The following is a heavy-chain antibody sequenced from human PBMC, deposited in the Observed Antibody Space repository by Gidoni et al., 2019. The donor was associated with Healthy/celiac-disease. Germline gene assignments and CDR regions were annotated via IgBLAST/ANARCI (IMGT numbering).Heavy chain of an antibody. Sequence: EVQLVQSGAEVKKPGESLKISCKGSGYSFTSYWIGWVRQMPGKGLEWMGIIYPGDSDTRYSPSFQGQVTISADKSISTAYLQWSSLKASDTAMYYCARLGSPGIAVAGTRWDPFDYWGQGTLVTVSS. D-gene: IGHD6-19*01. CDR3: ARLGSPGIAVAGTRWDPFDY. J-gene: IGHJ4*02. CDR2: IYPGDSDT. CDR1: GYSFTSYW. V-gene: IGHV5-51*03.